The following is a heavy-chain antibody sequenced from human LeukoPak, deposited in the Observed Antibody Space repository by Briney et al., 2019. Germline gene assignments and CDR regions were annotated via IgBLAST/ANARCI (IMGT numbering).Heavy chain of an antibody. CDR2: IRYDGSNK. J-gene: IGHJ4*02. CDR3: SKDGRGYSGYDLYYLDH. D-gene: IGHD5-12*01. CDR1: GFTFSNYG. V-gene: IGHV3-30*02. Sequence: GGSLRLSCAASGFTFSNYGMHWVRQAPGKGLEWVAFIRYDGSNKYYADSVKGRFTISRDNSKNTLYLQMDSLRAEDTAVYYCSKDGRGYSGYDLYYLDHWGQGTVVTVSS.